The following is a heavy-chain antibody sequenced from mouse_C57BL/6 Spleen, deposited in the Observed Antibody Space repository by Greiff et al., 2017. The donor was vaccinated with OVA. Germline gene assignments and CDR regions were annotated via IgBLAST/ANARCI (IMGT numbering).Heavy chain of an antibody. CDR1: GYAFTNYL. CDR2: INPGSGGT. V-gene: IGHV1-54*01. J-gene: IGHJ4*01. D-gene: IGHD3-2*02. CDR3: AGAAQATYAMDY. Sequence: QVQLQQSGAELVRPGTSVKVSCKASGYAFTNYLIEWVKQRPGQGLEWIGVINPGSGGTNYNEKFKSKATLTVDKSSSTAYMQLSSLTSEDSAVYYCAGAAQATYAMDYWGQGTSVTVSS.